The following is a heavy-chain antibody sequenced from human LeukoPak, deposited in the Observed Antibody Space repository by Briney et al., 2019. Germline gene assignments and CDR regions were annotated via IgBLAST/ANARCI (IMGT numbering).Heavy chain of an antibody. CDR2: ISAYNGNT. V-gene: IGHV1-18*01. Sequence: GASVKVSCKASGYTFTSYGISWVRQAPGQGLEWMGWISAYNGNTNYAQKLQGRVTMTTDTSTSTAYMELRSLRSDDTAVYYCARGETTYSSGWLFDYWGQGTLVTVSS. D-gene: IGHD6-19*01. J-gene: IGHJ4*02. CDR1: GYTFTSYG. CDR3: ARGETTYSSGWLFDY.